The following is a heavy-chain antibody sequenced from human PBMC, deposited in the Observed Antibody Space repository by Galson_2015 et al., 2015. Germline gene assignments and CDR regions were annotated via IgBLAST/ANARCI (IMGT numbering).Heavy chain of an antibody. CDR3: AKQQLDYYYYYYMDV. CDR2: INAGNGNT. Sequence: SVKVSCKASGYTFTSYAMHWVRQAPGQRLEWMGWINAGNGNTKYSQKFQGRVTITRDTSASTAYMELSSLRSEDTAVYYCAKQQLDYYYYYYMDVWGKGTTVTVSS. D-gene: IGHD6-13*01. CDR1: GYTFTSYA. J-gene: IGHJ6*03. V-gene: IGHV1-3*01.